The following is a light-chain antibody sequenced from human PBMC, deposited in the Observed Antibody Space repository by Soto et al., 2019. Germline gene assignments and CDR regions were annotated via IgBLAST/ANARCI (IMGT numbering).Light chain of an antibody. Sequence: EIVMTQSPATLSVSPGERATLSCTASQSVSSNLAWYQQKPGQAPRLLIYGASTRATGIPARFSGSGSGTEFTVTISSLQSEDFAVYYCQKYNNWPRTFGQGTKVEIK. V-gene: IGKV3-15*01. J-gene: IGKJ1*01. CDR3: QKYNNWPRT. CDR2: GAS. CDR1: QSVSSN.